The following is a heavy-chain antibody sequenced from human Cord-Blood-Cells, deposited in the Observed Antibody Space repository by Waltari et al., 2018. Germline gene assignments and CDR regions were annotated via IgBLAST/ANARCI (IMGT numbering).Heavy chain of an antibody. CDR2: LWYDGSNK. J-gene: IGHJ4*02. CDR3: ARGGGSTVTTQDY. V-gene: IGHV3-33*01. Sequence: QVQLVASGCGVVQPGRPLRLSCAASGFTFSSYGMHWVRPAPGKGLEWVAVLWYDGSNKYYADSVKGRFTISRDNSKNTLYLQMNSLRAEDTAVYYCARGGGSTVTTQDYWGQGTLVTVSS. CDR1: GFTFSSYG. D-gene: IGHD4-17*01.